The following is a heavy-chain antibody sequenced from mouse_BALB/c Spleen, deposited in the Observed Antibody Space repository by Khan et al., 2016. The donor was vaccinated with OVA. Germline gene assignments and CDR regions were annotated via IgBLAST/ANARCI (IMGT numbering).Heavy chain of an antibody. CDR3: TRSYYSYGRYFEV. D-gene: IGHD2-14*01. CDR1: GYTFTNYG. V-gene: IGHV9-1*02. Sequence: QIQLVQSGPELKKPGETVKISCKASGYTFTNYGMNWVKQAPGKGLKWMGWINTYTGEPTYADDFKGRFAFSLETSASTAYLQISNHKNEGMATFFGTRSYYSYGRYFEVWGAGTTVTVAS. CDR2: INTYTGEP. J-gene: IGHJ1*01.